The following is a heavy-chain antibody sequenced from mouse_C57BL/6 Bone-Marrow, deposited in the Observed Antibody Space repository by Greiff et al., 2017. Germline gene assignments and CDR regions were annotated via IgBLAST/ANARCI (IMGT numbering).Heavy chain of an antibody. J-gene: IGHJ3*01. D-gene: IGHD4-1*01. Sequence: VKLVESGPGLVQPSQSLSITCTVSGFSLTSYGVHWVRQSPGKGLEWLGVIWRGGSTDYNAAFMSRLSITKDNSTSQVFFKMNSLQADDTAIYYCAKKSSLGLWFAYWGQGTLVTVSA. CDR2: IWRGGST. CDR3: AKKSSLGLWFAY. CDR1: GFSLTSYG. V-gene: IGHV2-5*01.